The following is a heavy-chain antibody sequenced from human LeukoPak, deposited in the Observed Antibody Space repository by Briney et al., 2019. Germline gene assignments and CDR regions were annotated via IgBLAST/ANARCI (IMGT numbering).Heavy chain of an antibody. CDR1: GFSLITDTVR. D-gene: IGHD2-15*01. Sequence: SGPTLVNPTQPLTLTCTLSGFSLITDTVRVGWIRQPPGKALEWLALVSWDDDKHYSPSLRSRLTITKDTSKNQVVLTMTYMDPVDTATYFCARGSLEGGFDFWGQGTLVTVSS. CDR3: ARGSLEGGFDF. CDR2: VSWDDDK. J-gene: IGHJ4*02. V-gene: IGHV2-5*02.